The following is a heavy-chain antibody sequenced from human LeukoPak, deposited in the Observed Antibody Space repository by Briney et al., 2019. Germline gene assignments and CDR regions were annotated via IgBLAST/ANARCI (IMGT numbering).Heavy chain of an antibody. V-gene: IGHV3-30*18. CDR3: AKDLGYFSSTNCLSIDY. CDR1: GFAFSNYG. CDR2: ISYDGSNK. J-gene: IGHJ4*02. Sequence: GGSLRLSCAAPGFAFSNYGMHWVRQAPGKGLEWVAVISYDGSNKYYADSVKGRFTISRDNSKNTLYLQMNSLRAEDTAVFYCAKDLGYFSSTNCLSIDYWGQGTLVTVSS. D-gene: IGHD2-2*01.